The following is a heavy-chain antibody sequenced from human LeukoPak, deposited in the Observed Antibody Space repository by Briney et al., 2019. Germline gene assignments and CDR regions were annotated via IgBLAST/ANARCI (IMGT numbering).Heavy chain of an antibody. V-gene: IGHV1-18*01. CDR1: GYTFTSYG. CDR2: ISAYNGNT. D-gene: IGHD4-17*01. J-gene: IGHJ4*02. CDR3: ARDRPHYVRTVQYYFDY. Sequence: ASVKVSCKASGYTFTSYGISWVRQAPGQGLEWMGWISAYNGNTNYAQKLQGRVTMTRDTSISTAYMELSRLRSDDTAVYYCARDRPHYVRTVQYYFDYWGQGTLVTVSS.